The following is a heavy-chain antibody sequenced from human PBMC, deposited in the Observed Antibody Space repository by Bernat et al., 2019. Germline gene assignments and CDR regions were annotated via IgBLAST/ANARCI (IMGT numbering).Heavy chain of an antibody. V-gene: IGHV3-21*01. Sequence: EVQPVESGGGLVKPGGSLRLSCAASGFTFSSYSVNWVRQAPGKGLEWVSSISSGSGNIHYADSLKGRFTISRDNARNSLYLQMNSLRAEDTAVYYCARGSGPLGYWGQGTLVTVSS. CDR1: GFTFSSYS. CDR2: ISSGSGNI. CDR3: ARGSGPLGY. J-gene: IGHJ4*02. D-gene: IGHD3-10*01.